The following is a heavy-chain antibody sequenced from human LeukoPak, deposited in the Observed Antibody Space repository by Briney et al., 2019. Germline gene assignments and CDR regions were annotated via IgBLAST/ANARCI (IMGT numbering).Heavy chain of an antibody. CDR1: GYTFTSYY. CDR2: INPSGGST. V-gene: IGHV1-46*01. D-gene: IGHD2-2*02. CDR3: ASGGIVVVPAAIRWHYYGMDV. Sequence: GASVKVSCKASGYTFTSYYMHWVRQAPGQGLEWMGIINPSGGSTSYAQKFQGRVTMTRDTSTSTVYMELSRLRSDDTAVYYCASGGIVVVPAAIRWHYYGMDVWGQGTTVTVSS. J-gene: IGHJ6*02.